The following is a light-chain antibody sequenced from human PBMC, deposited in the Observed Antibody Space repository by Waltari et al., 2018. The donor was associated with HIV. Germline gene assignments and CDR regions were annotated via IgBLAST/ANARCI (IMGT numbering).Light chain of an antibody. J-gene: IGKJ2*01. Sequence: EIVMTQSPATLSVSPGERATRSCRASQSVGSNLAWYQRKPAQAPRLVIYGASTRATGVPDRLSGSGSGTEFTLTISSLQSEDFAVYYCQQYNNWPYTFGQGTKLEIK. CDR3: QQYNNWPYT. CDR2: GAS. V-gene: IGKV3-15*01. CDR1: QSVGSN.